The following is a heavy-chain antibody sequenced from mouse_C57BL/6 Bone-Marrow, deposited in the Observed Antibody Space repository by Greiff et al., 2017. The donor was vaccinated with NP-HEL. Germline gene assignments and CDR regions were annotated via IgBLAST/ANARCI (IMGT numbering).Heavy chain of an antibody. CDR2: IDPSNGNT. J-gene: IGHJ1*03. CDR1: GFNIKNTY. Sequence: VPLKDSVAELVRPGASVKLSCTASGFNIKNTYMHWVKQRPEQGLEWIGRIDPSNGNTKYAPKFQGKDTITADTASNTTYLQLSSLTSEDTAIYYYARRGAGKEKYFGVWGTGTTVTVSS. D-gene: IGHD3-3*01. CDR3: ARRGAGKEKYFGV. V-gene: IGHV14-3*01.